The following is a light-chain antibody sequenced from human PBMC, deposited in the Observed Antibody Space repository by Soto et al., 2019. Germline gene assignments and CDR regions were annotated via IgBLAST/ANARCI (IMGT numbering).Light chain of an antibody. Sequence: QSALTQPRSVSGYPGQSVTISCTGTSSDVGGYSFVSWYQQHPGKAPKLMIYDVTKRPSGVPDRFSGSKSGNTASLTISGLQAEDEADYYCCSYAGSYTYVFGTGSKLTVL. CDR3: CSYAGSYTYV. J-gene: IGLJ1*01. CDR2: DVT. CDR1: SSDVGGYSF. V-gene: IGLV2-11*01.